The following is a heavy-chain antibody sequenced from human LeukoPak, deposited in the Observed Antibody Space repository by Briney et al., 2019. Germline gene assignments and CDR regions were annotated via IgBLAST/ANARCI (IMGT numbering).Heavy chain of an antibody. D-gene: IGHD3-3*01. CDR3: ARAVRAHPPADF. J-gene: IGHJ4*02. CDR2: INSDGSST. V-gene: IGHV3-74*01. CDR1: GFSFSSYW. Sequence: GGSLRLSCAASGFSFSSYWMHWVRQAPGKGLEWVSRINSDGSSTTYADSVKGRSSISRDNAKNTLYLHMSSLRAEDTGVYYCARAVRAHPPADFWGQGTLVTVSS.